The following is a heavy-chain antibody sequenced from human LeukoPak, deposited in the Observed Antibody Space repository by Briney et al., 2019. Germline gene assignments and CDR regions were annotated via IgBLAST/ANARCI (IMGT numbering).Heavy chain of an antibody. CDR1: GFTFSSYA. D-gene: IGHD6-19*01. CDR2: ISGSGGST. V-gene: IGHV3-23*01. CDR3: AKDTEAVRLGDFDY. Sequence: GRSLRLSCAASGFTFSSYAMSWVRQAPGKGLEWVSAISGSGGSTYYADSVKGRFTISRDNSKNTLYLQMNSLRAEDTAVYYCAKDTEAVRLGDFDYWGQGTLVTVSS. J-gene: IGHJ4*02.